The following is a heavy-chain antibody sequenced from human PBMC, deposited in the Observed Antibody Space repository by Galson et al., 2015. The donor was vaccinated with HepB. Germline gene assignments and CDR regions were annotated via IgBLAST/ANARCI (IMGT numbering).Heavy chain of an antibody. CDR3: LRQGDRSGYSSS. CDR1: GFTFSGSA. Sequence: SLRLSCAASGFTFSGSAINWVRQASGKGPEWVGRISSKASDYATAYAASLKGRFTISRDDSKNTAYLHMNSLKTEDTAVYYCLRQGDRSGYSSSWGQGTLVTVSS. V-gene: IGHV3-73*01. J-gene: IGHJ4*02. CDR2: ISSKASDYAT. D-gene: IGHD6-13*01.